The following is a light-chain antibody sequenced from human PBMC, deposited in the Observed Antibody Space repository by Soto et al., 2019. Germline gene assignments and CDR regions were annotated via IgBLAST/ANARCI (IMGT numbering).Light chain of an antibody. V-gene: IGLV2-14*01. Sequence: QSVLTQPPSVSGAPGQRVTISCTGYIHYDFVSWYQQHPGTAPKLVIYEVSNRPSGTSDRFSGSKSGHTASLTISGLQTEDEAVYYCGSYTSSSNYVFGTGTKVTVL. J-gene: IGLJ1*01. CDR1: IHYDF. CDR3: GSYTSSSNYV. CDR2: EVS.